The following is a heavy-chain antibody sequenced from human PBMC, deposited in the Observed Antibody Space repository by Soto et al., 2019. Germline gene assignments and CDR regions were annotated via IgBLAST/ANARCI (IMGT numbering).Heavy chain of an antibody. J-gene: IGHJ4*02. CDR2: ISAYNGNT. D-gene: IGHD3-3*01. CDR3: ARGDFWSGYSGSDSDY. Sequence: GASVKVSCKASGYTFTSYVISWVRQAPGQGLEWMGWISAYNGNTNYAQKLQGRVTMTTDTSTSTAYMELRSLRSDDTAVYYCARGDFWSGYSGSDSDYWGQGTLVTVSS. V-gene: IGHV1-18*01. CDR1: GYTFTSYV.